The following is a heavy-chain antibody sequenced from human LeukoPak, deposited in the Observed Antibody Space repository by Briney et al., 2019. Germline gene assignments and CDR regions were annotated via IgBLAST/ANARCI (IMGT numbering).Heavy chain of an antibody. J-gene: IGHJ5*02. Sequence: GGSLRLSCAASGFTFSSYAMSWVRQAPGKGLEWVSAISGSGGSTYYADSVKGRFTISRDNSKNTRYLQMNSLRAEDTAVYYCAKDVPYYYGSGSYPNWFDPWGQGTLVTVSS. CDR1: GFTFSSYA. CDR3: AKDVPYYYGSGSYPNWFDP. V-gene: IGHV3-23*01. D-gene: IGHD3-10*01. CDR2: ISGSGGST.